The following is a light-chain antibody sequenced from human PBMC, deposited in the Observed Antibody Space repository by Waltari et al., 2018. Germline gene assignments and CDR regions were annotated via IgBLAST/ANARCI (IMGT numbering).Light chain of an antibody. CDR2: EVS. J-gene: IGLJ2*01. CDR3: CSYAGSDTFVV. CDR1: SSDVGFYDF. Sequence: QSALTQPASVSGSPGQSITISCTGTSSDVGFYDFVSWYQQHPDKAPKLMIYEVSNRPSGVSDRFSGSTSGSTASLTISGLQAEDEADYYCCSYAGSDTFVVLGGGTKLTVL. V-gene: IGLV2-23*02.